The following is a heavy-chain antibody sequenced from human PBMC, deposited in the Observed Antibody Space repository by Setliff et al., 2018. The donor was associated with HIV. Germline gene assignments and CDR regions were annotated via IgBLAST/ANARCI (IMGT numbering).Heavy chain of an antibody. V-gene: IGHV4-39*02. CDR2: IHYTGNT. CDR1: GGSITSTTYY. CDR3: ARGVIETDYDYVDIYYYNYMDV. J-gene: IGHJ6*03. Sequence: PSETLSLTCTVSGGSITSTTYYWGWIRQPPGKGLEWIGTIHYTGNTYHNPSLKSRVTISVEASKKHFSLRLTSVTAADTAVYFCARGVIETDYDYVDIYYYNYMDVWGKGTTVTVSS. D-gene: IGHD5-12*01.